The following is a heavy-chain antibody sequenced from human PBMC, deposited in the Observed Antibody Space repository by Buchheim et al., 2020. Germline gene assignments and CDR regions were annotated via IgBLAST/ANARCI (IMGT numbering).Heavy chain of an antibody. V-gene: IGHV3-30*18. D-gene: IGHD2-15*01. CDR3: AKDREDIRFEC. J-gene: IGHJ4*02. CDR2: ISYDGSNK. Sequence: QVQLVESGGGLVKPGGSLRLSCAASGFTFSSYGMHWVRQAPGKGLEWVAVISYDGSNKYYADSVKGRFTISRDNSKNTLYLQMNSLRAEDTAVYYCAKDREDIRFECWGQGTL. CDR1: GFTFSSYG.